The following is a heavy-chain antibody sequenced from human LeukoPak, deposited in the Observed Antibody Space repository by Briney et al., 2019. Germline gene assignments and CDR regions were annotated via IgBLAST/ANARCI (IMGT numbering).Heavy chain of an antibody. CDR1: GDSISSSSYY. Sequence: SETLSLTCTVSGDSISSSSYYWGWIRQPPGKGLEWIGSVHHSGSTYYTPSLKSRVTISVDTSKSQFSLKLGSVTAADTAVYQCARLYYYGSGSYLSGFDIWGQGTMVTVSS. J-gene: IGHJ3*02. V-gene: IGHV4-39*01. D-gene: IGHD3-10*01. CDR2: VHHSGST. CDR3: ARLYYYGSGSYLSGFDI.